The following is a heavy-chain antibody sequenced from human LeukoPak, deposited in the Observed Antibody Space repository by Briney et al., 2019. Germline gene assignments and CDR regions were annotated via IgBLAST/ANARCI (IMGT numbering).Heavy chain of an antibody. D-gene: IGHD2/OR15-2a*01. CDR3: ARSLFGSSGYYSN. Sequence: ASVKVSCKASGYSFIGYYMHWVRQAPGQGLEWMGWINPNSGGPNYALKFQGRVTMTRDTSISTAYMELSGLRSDDTAVYYCARSLFGSSGYYSNWGQGTLVTVS. J-gene: IGHJ4*02. V-gene: IGHV1-2*02. CDR2: INPNSGGP. CDR1: GYSFIGYY.